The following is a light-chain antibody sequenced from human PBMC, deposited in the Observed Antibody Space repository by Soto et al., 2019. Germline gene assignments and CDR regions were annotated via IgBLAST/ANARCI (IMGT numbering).Light chain of an antibody. CDR3: QQYENYWT. V-gene: IGKV1-5*01. CDR1: QSISSW. Sequence: DIQMTQPHSTLSATSGDRVTITFRASQSISSWLAWYQHKPGKATKLLIYDASNLDSGVPTRFSGSGSGTEFSLTISNLQPDDCATYYCQQYENYWTFGQGTKVDIK. J-gene: IGKJ1*01. CDR2: DAS.